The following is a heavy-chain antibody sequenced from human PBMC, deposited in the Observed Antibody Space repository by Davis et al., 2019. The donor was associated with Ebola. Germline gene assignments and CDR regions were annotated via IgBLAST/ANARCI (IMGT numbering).Heavy chain of an antibody. J-gene: IGHJ6*03. CDR1: GGSFSGYY. V-gene: IGHV4-34*01. CDR2: INHSGST. CDR3: ARGQGGYMDV. Sequence: PSETLSLTCAVYGGSFSGYYWSWIRQPPGKGLEWIGEINHSGSTNYNPSLKSRVTISVDTSKNQYSLKLSSVTAADTAVYYCARGQGGYMDVWGKGTTVTVSS.